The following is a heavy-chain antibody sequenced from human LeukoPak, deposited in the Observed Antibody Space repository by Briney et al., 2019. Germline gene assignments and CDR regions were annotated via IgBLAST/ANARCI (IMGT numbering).Heavy chain of an antibody. V-gene: IGHV7-4-1*02. CDR1: GYTFTSYA. CDR2: INTNTGNP. Sequence: GASVTVSCKASGYTFTSYAMKWVRQAPGQGIEWMGWINTNTGNPTYAQGFTGRFVFSLDTSVSTAYLQISSLKAEDTAVYYCARAKYSSSWNNWFDPWGQGTLVTVSS. J-gene: IGHJ5*02. D-gene: IGHD6-13*01. CDR3: ARAKYSSSWNNWFDP.